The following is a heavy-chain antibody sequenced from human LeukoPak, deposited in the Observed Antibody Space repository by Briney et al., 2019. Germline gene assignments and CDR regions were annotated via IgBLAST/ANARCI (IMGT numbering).Heavy chain of an antibody. Sequence: SETLPLTCTVSGGSISSYYWSWIRQPPGKGLEWIGDIHYSGSTSYNPSLRSRVTISVDTSKNQFSLKLNSVTAADTAVYYCARLTNYGSGNYYNDYWGQGTLVTVSS. CDR1: GGSISSYY. D-gene: IGHD3-10*01. CDR3: ARLTNYGSGNYYNDY. V-gene: IGHV4-59*13. CDR2: IHYSGST. J-gene: IGHJ4*02.